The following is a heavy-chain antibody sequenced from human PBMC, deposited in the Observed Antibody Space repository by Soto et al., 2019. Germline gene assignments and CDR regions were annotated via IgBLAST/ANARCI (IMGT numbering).Heavy chain of an antibody. V-gene: IGHV3-33*01. Sequence: QVQLVESGGGVVQPGRSLRLSGAASGFTFSSYGMHWVRQAPGKGLEWVAVIWYDGSNKYYADSVKGRFTISRDNSKNTLYLQMNSLRAEDTAVYYCAREESMATITGPFDYWGQGTLVTVSS. CDR2: IWYDGSNK. CDR3: AREESMATITGPFDY. D-gene: IGHD5-12*01. J-gene: IGHJ4*02. CDR1: GFTFSSYG.